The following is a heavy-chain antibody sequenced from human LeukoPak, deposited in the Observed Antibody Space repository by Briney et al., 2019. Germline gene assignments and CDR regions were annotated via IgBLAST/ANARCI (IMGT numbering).Heavy chain of an antibody. Sequence: GASVKVSCKASGYTFTSYGISWVRQAPGQGPEWMGWISVYNGNTNYAQELQGRVTMTTDTSTSTAYMELRSLRSEDTAVYYCARDSSIAVAGTGYFQHWGQGTLVTVSS. V-gene: IGHV1-18*01. J-gene: IGHJ1*01. CDR2: ISVYNGNT. CDR3: ARDSSIAVAGTGYFQH. D-gene: IGHD6-19*01. CDR1: GYTFTSYG.